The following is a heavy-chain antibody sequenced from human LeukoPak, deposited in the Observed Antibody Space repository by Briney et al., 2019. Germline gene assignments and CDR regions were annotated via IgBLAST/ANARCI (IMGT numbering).Heavy chain of an antibody. Sequence: SETLSLTCAVYGGSFSGYYWSWIRQPPGKGLEWIGKINHSGSTIYNPSLKSRVTISVDTSKNQFSLKLSSVTAADTAVYYCARGRTYGTWGQGTLVTVSS. CDR2: INHSGST. CDR1: GGSFSGYY. J-gene: IGHJ5*02. D-gene: IGHD3-10*01. V-gene: IGHV4-34*01. CDR3: ARGRTYGT.